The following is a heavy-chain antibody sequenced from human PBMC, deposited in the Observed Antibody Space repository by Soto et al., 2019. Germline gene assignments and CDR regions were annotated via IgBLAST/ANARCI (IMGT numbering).Heavy chain of an antibody. D-gene: IGHD4-17*01. J-gene: IGHJ3*02. CDR2: ISSSGSTI. CDR3: ARDYGDYFYGAFDS. CDR1: GFTFSDYY. Sequence: GGSLRLSCAASGFTFSDYYMSWIRQAPGKGLEWVSYISSSGSTIYYADSVKGRFTISRDNAKSSLYLQMNSLRAEDTAVYYCARDYGDYFYGAFDSWDQGTMVTVSS. V-gene: IGHV3-11*01.